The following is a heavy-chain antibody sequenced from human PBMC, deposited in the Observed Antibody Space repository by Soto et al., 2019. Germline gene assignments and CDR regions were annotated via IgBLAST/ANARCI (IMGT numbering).Heavy chain of an antibody. D-gene: IGHD4-17*01. J-gene: IGHJ4*02. CDR3: ASQNGPYGDPRGGY. CDR1: GGTFSSYA. Sequence: ASVKVSCKASGGTFSSYAISWVRQAPGQGLEWMGGIIPIFGTANYAQKFQGRVTITADESTSTAYMELSSLRSEDTAVYYCASQNGPYGDPRGGYWGQGTLVTVSS. CDR2: IIPIFGTA. V-gene: IGHV1-69*13.